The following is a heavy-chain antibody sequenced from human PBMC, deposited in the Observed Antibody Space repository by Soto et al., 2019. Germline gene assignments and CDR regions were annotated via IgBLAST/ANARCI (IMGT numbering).Heavy chain of an antibody. Sequence: QGQLQESGPGLVKPSETLSLTCTVSGGSTHSYYWAWIRQPPGKGLEWMGYVYYNGDTNYNPSIKSRVTLSVDASTNQLALKLTSETPADSAVNYCASGHGHSCSYFEVWGQAAVVTVSS. J-gene: IGHJ4*02. CDR3: ASGHGHSCSYFEV. CDR2: VYYNGDT. D-gene: IGHD3-10*02. CDR1: GGSTHSYY. V-gene: IGHV4-59*01.